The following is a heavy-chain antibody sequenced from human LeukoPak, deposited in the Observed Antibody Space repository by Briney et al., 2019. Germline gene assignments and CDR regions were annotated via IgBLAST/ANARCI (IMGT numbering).Heavy chain of an antibody. CDR3: AKARGGVFDI. V-gene: IGHV3-9*03. CDR1: GFTFDDYA. D-gene: IGHD3-10*01. J-gene: IGHJ3*02. CDR2: ITWNSGKI. Sequence: GRSLRLSCAASGFTFDDYAMHWVRQAPGKGLEWVSGITWNSGKIGYADSVKGRFTISRDNGKNSLYLQMNSLRAEDMVLYYCAKARGGVFDIWGQGTTVTVSS.